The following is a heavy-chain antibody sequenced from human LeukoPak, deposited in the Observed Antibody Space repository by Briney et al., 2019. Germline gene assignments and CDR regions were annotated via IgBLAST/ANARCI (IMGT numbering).Heavy chain of an antibody. CDR2: IYYSGST. CDR1: GGSISSSSYY. CDR3: ARGSWIDYYDSSGTDY. D-gene: IGHD3-22*01. Sequence: SETLSLTCTVSGGSISSSSYYWGWIRQPPGKGLEWIGSIYYSGSTYYNPSLKSRVTISVDTSKNQFSLKLSSVTAADTAVYYCARGSWIDYYDSSGTDYWGQGTLVTVSS. V-gene: IGHV4-39*07. J-gene: IGHJ4*02.